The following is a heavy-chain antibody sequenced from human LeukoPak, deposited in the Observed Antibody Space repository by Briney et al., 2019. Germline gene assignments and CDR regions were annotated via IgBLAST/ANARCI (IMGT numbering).Heavy chain of an antibody. D-gene: IGHD3-22*01. CDR1: GFTFDDYG. CDR2: INWNGGST. CDR3: ARDPYYYDSSGYGFFDY. Sequence: GGSLRLSCAASGFTFDDYGMSWFGKAPGKGLEWFSGINWNGGSTGYADSVKGRFTISRDNAKNSLYLQMNSLRAEDTALYYCARDPYYYDSSGYGFFDYWGQGTLVTVSS. J-gene: IGHJ4*02. V-gene: IGHV3-20*04.